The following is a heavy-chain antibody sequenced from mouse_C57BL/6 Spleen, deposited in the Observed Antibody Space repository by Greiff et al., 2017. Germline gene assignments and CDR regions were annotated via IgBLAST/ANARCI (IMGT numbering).Heavy chain of an antibody. D-gene: IGHD3-2*02. J-gene: IGHJ3*01. Sequence: EVKVEESGAELVRPGASVKLSCTASGFNIKDYYMHWVKQRPEQGLEWIGRIDPEDGDTEYAPKFQGKATMTADTSSNTAYLQLSSLTSEDTAVYYCTTELRPSRFAYWGQGTLVTVSA. CDR3: TTELRPSRFAY. CDR2: IDPEDGDT. V-gene: IGHV14-1*01. CDR1: GFNIKDYY.